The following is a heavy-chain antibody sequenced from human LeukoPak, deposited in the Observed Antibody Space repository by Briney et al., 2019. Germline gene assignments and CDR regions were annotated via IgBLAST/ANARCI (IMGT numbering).Heavy chain of an antibody. CDR1: GGSFSGYY. CDR3: AIGQQPGAFDI. J-gene: IGHJ3*02. CDR2: IKHSGST. Sequence: PSETLSLTCAVYGGSFSGYYWSWIRQPPGKGLEWIGEIKHSGSTNYNPSLKSRVTISVDTSKNQFSLKLSSVTAADTAVYYCAIGQQPGAFDIWGQGTMVTVSS. D-gene: IGHD6-13*01. V-gene: IGHV4-34*01.